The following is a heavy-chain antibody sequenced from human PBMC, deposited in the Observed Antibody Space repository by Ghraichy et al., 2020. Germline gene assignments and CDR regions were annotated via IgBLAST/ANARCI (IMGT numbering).Heavy chain of an antibody. J-gene: IGHJ4*02. D-gene: IGHD6-13*01. CDR3: ARGTFDYSREDHGGAFDY. Sequence: GSLRLSCAASGFTFSDNEMNWVRQAPGKGLEWVAYIAASRDTIYYADSVRGRFTISRAKSSVFLQMDSLRAEDTATYYCARGTFDYSREDHGGAFDYWGQGTQVIVSS. CDR1: GFTFSDNE. CDR2: IAASRDTI. V-gene: IGHV3-48*03.